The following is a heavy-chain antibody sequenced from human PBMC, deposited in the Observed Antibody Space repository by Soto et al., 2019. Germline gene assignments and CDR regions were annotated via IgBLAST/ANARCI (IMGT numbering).Heavy chain of an antibody. CDR3: ARGVATIHDWYFDL. D-gene: IGHD5-12*01. V-gene: IGHV3-21*01. Sequence: EVQLVESGGGLVKPGGSLRLSCAASGFTFSNYSMNWVRQAPGKGLEWVSCISSSSSYIYYADSVKGRFTISRDNAKNSLYLQLNILRAEATAVYYCARGVATIHDWYFDLWGRGTLVTVSS. CDR1: GFTFSNYS. J-gene: IGHJ2*01. CDR2: ISSSSSYI.